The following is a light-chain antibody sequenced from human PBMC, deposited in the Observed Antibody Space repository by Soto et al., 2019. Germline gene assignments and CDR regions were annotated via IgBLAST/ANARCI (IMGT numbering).Light chain of an antibody. Sequence: EVVLTQSPGTLSLSPGERATLSCRASQTVSSTYLAWYQQKPGQAPRPLIYGASSRATGIPDKFSGSGSGTDFTLTISRLEPEDFAVYYCQQYDSSFRYTFGQGTKLEIK. CDR2: GAS. V-gene: IGKV3-20*01. J-gene: IGKJ2*01. CDR1: QTVSSTY. CDR3: QQYDSSFRYT.